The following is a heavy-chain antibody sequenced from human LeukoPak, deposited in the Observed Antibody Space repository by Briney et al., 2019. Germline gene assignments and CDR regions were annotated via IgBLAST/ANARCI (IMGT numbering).Heavy chain of an antibody. CDR1: GGSISSYY. CDR3: ARHYDNEGYYYAHFDY. D-gene: IGHD3-22*01. J-gene: IGHJ4*02. V-gene: IGHV4-59*08. CDR2: IYYRST. Sequence: SETLSLTCTVSGGSISSYYWSWIRQPPGKGLEWIGYIYYRSTNYHPSLKSRVTISIDTSKNQLSLKLSSVTAADTAVYYCARHYDNEGYYYAHFDYWGQGTLVTVSS.